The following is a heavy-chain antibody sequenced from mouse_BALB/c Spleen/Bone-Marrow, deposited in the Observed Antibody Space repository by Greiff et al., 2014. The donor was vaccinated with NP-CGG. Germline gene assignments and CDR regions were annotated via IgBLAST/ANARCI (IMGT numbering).Heavy chain of an antibody. V-gene: IGHV3-8*02. D-gene: IGHD3-1*01. Sequence: EVKLMESGPSLVKPSQTLSLTCSVTGDSITSGYWNWIRKFPGNKLEYMGFISYSSSTYYNPSLKSRISITRDTSKNLYYLQLNSVTTEDSATYYCARTSSSGYHYYAMDYWGQGTSVTVSS. CDR1: GDSITSGY. CDR2: ISYSSST. CDR3: ARTSSSGYHYYAMDY. J-gene: IGHJ4*01.